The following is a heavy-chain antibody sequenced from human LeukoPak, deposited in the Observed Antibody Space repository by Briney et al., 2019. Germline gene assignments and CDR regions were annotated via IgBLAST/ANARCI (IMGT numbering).Heavy chain of an antibody. CDR2: ISWNSGSI. V-gene: IGHV3-9*01. D-gene: IGHD3-22*01. J-gene: IGHJ4*02. Sequence: GRSLRLSCAASGFTFDDYAMHWVRQAPGKGLEWVSGISWNSGSIGYADSVKGRFTISRDNAKNSLYLQMNSLRAEDTALYYCAKGDYYDSSGYYYFDYWGQGTLVTVSS. CDR3: AKGDYYDSSGYYYFDY. CDR1: GFTFDDYA.